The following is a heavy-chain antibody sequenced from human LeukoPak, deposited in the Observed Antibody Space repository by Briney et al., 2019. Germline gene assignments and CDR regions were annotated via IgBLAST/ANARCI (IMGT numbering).Heavy chain of an antibody. V-gene: IGHV4-39*01. J-gene: IGHJ6*03. CDR3: ARRRSIYNMDV. CDR2: IYYSGST. D-gene: IGHD3-10*01. Sequence: SETLSLTCTVSGGSISNSSYYWGWIRQPPGKGLEWIGNIYYSGSTYYNPSLRSRVTISVDTSKNQFSLNLSSVTAADTAVYYCARRRSIYNMDVWGKGTTVTVSS. CDR1: GGSISNSSYY.